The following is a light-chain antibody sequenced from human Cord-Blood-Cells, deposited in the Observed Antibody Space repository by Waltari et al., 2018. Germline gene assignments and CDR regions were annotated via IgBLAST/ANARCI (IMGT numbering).Light chain of an antibody. CDR2: EVS. V-gene: IGLV2-18*02. CDR1: SSDVGSYNR. Sequence: QSALTQPPSVSGSPGQSATISCTGTSSDVGSYNRVSWYQQPPGTAPKLMIYEVSNRPSGVPDRFSGSKSGNTASLTISGLQAEDEADYYCSSYTSSSTVVFGGVTKLTVL. J-gene: IGLJ2*01. CDR3: SSYTSSSTVV.